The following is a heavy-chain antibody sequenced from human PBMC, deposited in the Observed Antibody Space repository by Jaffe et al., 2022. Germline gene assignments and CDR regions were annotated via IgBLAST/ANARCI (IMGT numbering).Heavy chain of an antibody. D-gene: IGHD4-17*01. CDR3: AREGLYGDYGGLDY. CDR2: IYHSGST. J-gene: IGHJ4*02. Sequence: QLQLQESGSGLVKPSQTLSLTCAVSGGSISSGGYSWSWIRQPPGKGLEWIGYIYHSGSTYYNPSLKSRVTISVDRSKNQFSLKLSSVTAADTAVYYCAREGLYGDYGGLDYWGQGTLVTVSS. V-gene: IGHV4-30-2*01. CDR1: GGSISSGGYS.